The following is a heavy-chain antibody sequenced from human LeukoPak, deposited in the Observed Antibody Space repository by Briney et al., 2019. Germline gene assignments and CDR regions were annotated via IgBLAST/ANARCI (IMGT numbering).Heavy chain of an antibody. D-gene: IGHD5-18*01. CDR2: ISSSSSYI. Sequence: GGSLRLSCAASGFTFSSYSMNWVRQAPGKGLEWVSSISSSSSYIYYADSVKGRFTISRDNAKYSLYLQMNSLRAEDTAVYYCASGSSARWYFDYWGQGTLVTVSS. CDR1: GFTFSSYS. CDR3: ASGSSARWYFDY. V-gene: IGHV3-21*01. J-gene: IGHJ4*02.